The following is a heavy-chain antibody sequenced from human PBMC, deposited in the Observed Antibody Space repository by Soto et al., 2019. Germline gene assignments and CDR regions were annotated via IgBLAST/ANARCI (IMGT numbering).Heavy chain of an antibody. CDR3: ARVGYSSSWYHYYYYYGMDV. CDR1: GFTFSSYS. Sequence: GGSLRLSCAASGFTFSSYSMNWVRQAPGKGLEWVSSISSSSYIYYADSVKGRFTISRDNAKNSLYLQMNSLRAEDTAVYYCARVGYSSSWYHYYYYYGMDVWGQGTTVTVSS. D-gene: IGHD6-13*01. J-gene: IGHJ6*02. CDR2: ISSSSYI. V-gene: IGHV3-21*01.